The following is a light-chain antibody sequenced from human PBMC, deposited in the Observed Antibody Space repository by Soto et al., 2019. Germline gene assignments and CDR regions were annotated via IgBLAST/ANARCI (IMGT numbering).Light chain of an antibody. CDR3: QQRTDWVT. CDR1: QSVSSC. CDR2: EAS. J-gene: IGKJ4*01. Sequence: EIVLTQSPATLSLSPGERATLSCRASQSVSSCLAWYQQKPGQAPRLLIYEASNRATGIPARFSGSGSGTDFTLTISSLEPEDFAVYYCQQRTDWVTFGGGTKVEIK. V-gene: IGKV3-11*01.